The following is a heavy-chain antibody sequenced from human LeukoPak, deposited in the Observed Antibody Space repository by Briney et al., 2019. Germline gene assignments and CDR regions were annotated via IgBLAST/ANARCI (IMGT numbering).Heavy chain of an antibody. CDR3: AKDMSPYAYYDRSEGFDY. CDR1: GFTFDDYA. CDR2: ISWNSGSI. D-gene: IGHD3-22*01. Sequence: GGSLRLSCAASGFTFDDYAMHWVRQAPGKGLEWVSGISWNSGSIGYADSVKGRFTISRDNAKNSLYLQMNSLRAEDTALYYCAKDMSPYAYYDRSEGFDYWGQGTLVTVSS. V-gene: IGHV3-9*01. J-gene: IGHJ4*02.